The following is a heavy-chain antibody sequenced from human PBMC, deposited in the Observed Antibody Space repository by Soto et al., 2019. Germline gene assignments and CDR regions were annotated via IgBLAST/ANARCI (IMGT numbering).Heavy chain of an antibody. CDR3: ARGEYCGGGSCYSIDY. Sequence: QVQLVESGAGVVQPGRSLRLSCAASGFTFSSYGMHWVRQAPGKGLEWVAVIWYDGSNKYYADSVKGRFTISRDNSKNTLYLQMNSLRAEDTAVYYCARGEYCGGGSCYSIDYWGQGTLVTVSS. CDR2: IWYDGSNK. D-gene: IGHD2-15*01. J-gene: IGHJ4*02. CDR1: GFTFSSYG. V-gene: IGHV3-33*01.